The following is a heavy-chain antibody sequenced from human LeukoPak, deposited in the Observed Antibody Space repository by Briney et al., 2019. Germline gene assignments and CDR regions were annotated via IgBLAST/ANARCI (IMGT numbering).Heavy chain of an antibody. D-gene: IGHD3-9*01. Sequence: SETLSLTCAVYGGSFSGYYWSWIRQPAGKGLEWIGRIYTSGSTNYNPSLKSRVTISVDTSKNQFSLKLSSVTAADTAVYYCARISLTGYAPISGYFDYWGQGTLVTVSS. CDR3: ARISLTGYAPISGYFDY. V-gene: IGHV4-59*10. CDR1: GGSFSGYY. J-gene: IGHJ4*02. CDR2: IYTSGST.